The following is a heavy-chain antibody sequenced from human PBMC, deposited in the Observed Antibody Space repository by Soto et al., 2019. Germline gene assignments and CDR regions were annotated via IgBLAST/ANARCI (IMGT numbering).Heavy chain of an antibody. CDR1: GFTFSSYA. V-gene: IGHV3-30-3*01. Sequence: PGGSLRLSCAASGFTFSSYAMHWVRQAPGKGLEWVAVISYDGSNKYYADSVKGRFTISRDNSKNTLYLQMNSLRAEDTAVYYCEDGMDVWGQGTTVTVSS. J-gene: IGHJ6*02. CDR2: ISYDGSNK. CDR3: EDGMDV.